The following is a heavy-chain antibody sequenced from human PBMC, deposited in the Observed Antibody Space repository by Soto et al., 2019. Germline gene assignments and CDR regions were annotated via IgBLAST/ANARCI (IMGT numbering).Heavy chain of an antibody. V-gene: IGHV2-5*02. J-gene: IGHJ4*02. CDR2: IYWDDDK. Sequence: QITLKESGPTLVKPTQTLTLTCTFSGFSLSTSGVGVGWIRQPPGKALEWLALIYWDDDKRYSPSLKSRLTINKDTSKNQVVLTMTNMDPVDTATYYCAHTGYGSGSYYNALFDYWGQGTLVTVSS. CDR1: GFSLSTSGVG. D-gene: IGHD3-10*01. CDR3: AHTGYGSGSYYNALFDY.